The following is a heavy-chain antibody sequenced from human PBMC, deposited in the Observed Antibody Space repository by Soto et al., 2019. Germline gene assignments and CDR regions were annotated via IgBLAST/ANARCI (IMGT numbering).Heavy chain of an antibody. Sequence: QVQLQESGPGLVKPSGTLSLTCTVSGGSISSSNWWSWVRQTPGKGLEWIAEIYHSGNSNYNPSLGSRVSISVVKSKSQFSLNLSPVTAADTAIYYCAKLKTTPNDAFDIWAQGTLVTVAS. CDR1: GGSISSSNW. V-gene: IGHV4-4*02. J-gene: IGHJ3*02. CDR3: AKLKTTPNDAFDI. CDR2: IYHSGNS. D-gene: IGHD1-1*01.